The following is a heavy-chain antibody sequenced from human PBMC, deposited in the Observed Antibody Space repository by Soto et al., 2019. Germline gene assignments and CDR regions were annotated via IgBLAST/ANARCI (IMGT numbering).Heavy chain of an antibody. D-gene: IGHD2-15*01. CDR2: IYYSGST. J-gene: IGHJ1*01. CDR1: GGSISSSSYY. CDR3: VGFVVVVAATGYFQH. Sequence: PSETLSLTCTVSGGSISSSSYYWGWIRQPPGKGLEWIGSIYYSGSTYYNPSLKSRVTISVDTSKNQFSLKLSSVTAADTAVYYCVGFVVVVAATGYFQHWGQGTLVTVSS. V-gene: IGHV4-39*01.